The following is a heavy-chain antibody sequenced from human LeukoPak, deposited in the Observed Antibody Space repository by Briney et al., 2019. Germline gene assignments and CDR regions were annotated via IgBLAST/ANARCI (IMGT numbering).Heavy chain of an antibody. CDR1: GGSFSGYY. D-gene: IGHD1-1*01. CDR2: INHSGST. CDR3: ARALGM. Sequence: SETLSLTCAVYGGSFSGYYWSWIRQPPGKGLEWIGEINHSGSTNYNPSLKSRVTISVDTSKNQFSLKLSSVTAADTAVYYCARALGMWGRGTLVTVSS. J-gene: IGHJ4*02. V-gene: IGHV4-34*01.